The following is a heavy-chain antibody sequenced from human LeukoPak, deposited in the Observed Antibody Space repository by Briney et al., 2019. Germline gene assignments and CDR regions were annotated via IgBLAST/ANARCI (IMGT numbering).Heavy chain of an antibody. CDR1: GFTFSSYA. CDR3: AKDRRVGATRPDAFDI. Sequence: GGSLRLSCAASGFTFSSYAMSWVRQAPGKGLGWVSAISGSGGSTYYADSVKGRFTVSRDNSKNTLYLQMNSLRAEDTAVYYCAKDRRVGATRPDAFDIWGQGTMVTVSS. CDR2: ISGSGGST. V-gene: IGHV3-23*01. D-gene: IGHD1-26*01. J-gene: IGHJ3*02.